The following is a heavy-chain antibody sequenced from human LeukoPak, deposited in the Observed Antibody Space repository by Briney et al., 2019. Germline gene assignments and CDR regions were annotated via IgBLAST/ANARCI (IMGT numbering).Heavy chain of an antibody. CDR2: INPNSGGT. D-gene: IGHD6-13*01. V-gene: IGHV1-2*04. CDR1: GYTFTSYD. Sequence: ASVKVSCKASGYTFTSYDINWVRQATGQGLEWMGWINPNSGGTNYAQKFQGWVTMTRDTSISTAYMELSRLRSDDTAVYYCARDRATEEIAAYYYGMDVWGQGTTVTVSS. CDR3: ARDRATEEIAAYYYGMDV. J-gene: IGHJ6*02.